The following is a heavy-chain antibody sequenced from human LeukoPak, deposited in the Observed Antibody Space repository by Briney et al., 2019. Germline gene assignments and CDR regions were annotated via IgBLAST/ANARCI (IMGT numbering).Heavy chain of an antibody. CDR3: ARGGPGISGYDWDFDY. Sequence: PSETLSLTCAVYGGSFSGYYWSWIRQPPGKGLEWIGEINHSGSTNYNPSLKSRVTISVDTSKNQFSLKLSSVTAADTAVYYCARGGPGISGYDWDFDYWGQGTLVTVSS. CDR2: INHSGST. D-gene: IGHD5-12*01. V-gene: IGHV4-34*01. CDR1: GGSFSGYY. J-gene: IGHJ4*02.